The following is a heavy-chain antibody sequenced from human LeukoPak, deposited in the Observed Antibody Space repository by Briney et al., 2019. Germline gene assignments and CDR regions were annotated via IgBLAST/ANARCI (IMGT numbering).Heavy chain of an antibody. J-gene: IGHJ4*02. D-gene: IGHD2-2*01. CDR1: GYTFTSYD. Sequence: ASVKVSCKASGYTFTSYDINWVRQATGQGLEWMGWMNPNSGNTGYAQKFQGRVTITRNTSISTAYMELSSLRSEDTAVYYCASSQDRGCSSTSCPFDYWGQGTLVTVSS. CDR3: ASSQDRGCSSTSCPFDY. V-gene: IGHV1-8*03. CDR2: MNPNSGNT.